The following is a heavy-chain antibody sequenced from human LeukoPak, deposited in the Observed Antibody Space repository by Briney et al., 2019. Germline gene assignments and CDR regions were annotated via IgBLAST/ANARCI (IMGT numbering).Heavy chain of an antibody. CDR3: ARVSYYGSGSYYRFDY. CDR1: GGSISSYY. J-gene: IGHJ4*02. V-gene: IGHV4-31*03. D-gene: IGHD3-10*01. CDR2: IYYSGST. Sequence: SETLSLTCTVSGGSISSYYWSWIRQDPGKGLEWVGYIYYSGSTYYNPSIKSRVSISVVTSKNQFSLKLSSVTAADTAVYYCARVSYYGSGSYYRFDYWGQGTLVTVSS.